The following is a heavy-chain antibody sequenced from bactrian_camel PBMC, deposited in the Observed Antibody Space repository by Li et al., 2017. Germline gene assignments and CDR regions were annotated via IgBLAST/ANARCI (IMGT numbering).Heavy chain of an antibody. CDR1: GFTFSSYS. D-gene: IGHD2*01. Sequence: HVQLVESGGGLVQPGGSLRLSCAASGFTFSSYSMSWVRQAPGKGLERVSGISSGDSAYYADSVKGRFTISRNNAKNTLYLQSNSLKTEDSAMYYCARDSPFFGRCFVLPGESGSRGQGTQV. J-gene: IGHJ4*01. CDR3: ARDSPFFGRCFVLPGESGS. V-gene: IGHV3S1*01. CDR2: ISSGDSA.